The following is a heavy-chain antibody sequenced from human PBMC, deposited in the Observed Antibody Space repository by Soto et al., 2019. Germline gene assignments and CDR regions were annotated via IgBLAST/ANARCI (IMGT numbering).Heavy chain of an antibody. CDR3: ARVFDTYYFDS. V-gene: IGHV3-11*05. J-gene: IGHJ4*02. D-gene: IGHD3-9*01. CDR2: ISSSSSYT. Sequence: PGGSLRLSCVASGFTFSDYYMSWIRQAPGKGLEWVSYISSSSSYTNYADSVKGRFTISRDNAKNSLYLQMNSLRAEDTAVYYCARVFDTYYFDSWGQGNMVTVSS. CDR1: GFTFSDYY.